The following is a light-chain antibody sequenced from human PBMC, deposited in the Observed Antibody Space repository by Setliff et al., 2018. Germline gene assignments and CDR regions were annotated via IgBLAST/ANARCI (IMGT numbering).Light chain of an antibody. CDR2: EVT. J-gene: IGLJ3*02. CDR3: SSFTISSTWV. CDR1: SSDVGDSNY. Sequence: QSVPTQPASVSGSPGQSITISCTGTSSDVGDSNYVSWHQQHPGKAPKILIYEVTNRPSGVSYRFSGSKSGNTASLTISGLQAEDEADYYCSSFTISSTWVFGGGTK. V-gene: IGLV2-14*01.